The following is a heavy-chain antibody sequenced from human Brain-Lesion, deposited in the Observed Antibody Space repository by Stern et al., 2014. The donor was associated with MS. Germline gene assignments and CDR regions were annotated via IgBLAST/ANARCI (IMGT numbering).Heavy chain of an antibody. CDR2: IYYSGNT. D-gene: IGHD2-15*01. CDR3: AGEEDIRYCSGGSCTGNWFDP. J-gene: IGHJ5*02. Sequence: QLVQSGPGLVKPSETLSLTCTVAGGSVSSTSYAWAWIRQPPGNGLEWIGTIYYSGNTYYSPSLKSRLTISLDTSKNQFSLQRRSVTAADTAVYYCAGEEDIRYCSGGSCTGNWFDPWGQGTLVTVSS. CDR1: GGSVSSTSYA. V-gene: IGHV4-39*01.